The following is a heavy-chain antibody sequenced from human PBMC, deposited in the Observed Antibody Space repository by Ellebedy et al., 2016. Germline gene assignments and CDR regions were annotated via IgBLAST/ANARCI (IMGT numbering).Heavy chain of an antibody. J-gene: IGHJ4*02. CDR2: ISSTGTYM. D-gene: IGHD2/OR15-2a*01. Sequence: GESLKISCAASGFIFSSYSMNWVRQAPGKGLEWVASISSTGTYMYYADSVKGRFTISRDNAKNSLYLQMSSLRAEDTAVYYCVTDRGEGGLLSFFDIWGRGTQVTVST. CDR1: GFIFSSYS. V-gene: IGHV3-21*03. CDR3: VTDRGEGGLLSFFDI.